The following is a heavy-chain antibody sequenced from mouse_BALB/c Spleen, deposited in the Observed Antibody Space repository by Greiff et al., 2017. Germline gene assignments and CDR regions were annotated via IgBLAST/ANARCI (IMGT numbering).Heavy chain of an antibody. CDR2: IDPYNGGT. CDR3: ARGGYYGGSSHYYYAMDY. D-gene: IGHD1-1*01. CDR1: GYSFTDYN. Sequence: VQLKQSGPELVKPGASVKVSCTASGYSFTDYNMYWVRQSHGKSLEWIGYIDPYNGGTSYNQKFKGQATLTVDKSSSTAFMHLNSLTSEDSAVYYCARGGYYGGSSHYYYAMDYWGQGTSVTVSS. J-gene: IGHJ4*01. V-gene: IGHV1S135*01.